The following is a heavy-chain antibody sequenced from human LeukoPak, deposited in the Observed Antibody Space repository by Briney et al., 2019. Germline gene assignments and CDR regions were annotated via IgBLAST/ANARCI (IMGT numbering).Heavy chain of an antibody. V-gene: IGHV1-69*04. D-gene: IGHD6-13*01. CDR1: GYTFTAYH. CDR2: IIPILGIA. Sequence: SVKVSCKASGYTFTAYHMHWVRQAPGQGLEWMGRIIPILGIANYAQKFQGRVTITADKSTSTAYMELSSLRSEDTAVYYCARELAAAGTEGAFDIWGQGTMVTVSS. CDR3: ARELAAAGTEGAFDI. J-gene: IGHJ3*02.